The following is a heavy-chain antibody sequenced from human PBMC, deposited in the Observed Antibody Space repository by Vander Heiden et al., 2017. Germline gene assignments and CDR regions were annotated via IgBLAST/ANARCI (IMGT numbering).Heavy chain of an antibody. CDR1: GGSISSSSYY. J-gene: IGHJ4*02. V-gene: IGHV4-39*01. CDR3: AREYYDSSGNRAKRAIDY. CDR2: IYYSGST. D-gene: IGHD3-22*01. Sequence: QLQLQESGPGLVKPSETLSLTCTVSGGSISSSSYYWGWIRQPPGKGLEWIRSIYYSGSTYYKPSLKSRVTISVDTSKNQFSLKLSSVTAADTAVYYCAREYYDSSGNRAKRAIDYWGQGTLVTVSS.